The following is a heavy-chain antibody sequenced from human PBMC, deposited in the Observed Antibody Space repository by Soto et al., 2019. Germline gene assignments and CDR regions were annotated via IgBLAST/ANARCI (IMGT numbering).Heavy chain of an antibody. CDR1: GGTFSSYT. J-gene: IGHJ6*02. CDR3: ARDPAAAVDYYYGMDV. CDR2: NIPILGIA. D-gene: IGHD6-13*01. Sequence: QVQLVQSGAEVKKPGSSVKVSCKASGGTFSSYTISWVRQAPGQGLEWMGRNIPILGIANYAQKFQGRVTITADKSTSTAYMELSSLRSEDTAVYYCARDPAAAVDYYYGMDVWGQGTTVTVSS. V-gene: IGHV1-69*08.